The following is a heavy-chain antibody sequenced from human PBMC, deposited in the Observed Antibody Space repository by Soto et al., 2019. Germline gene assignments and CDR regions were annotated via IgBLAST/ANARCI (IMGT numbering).Heavy chain of an antibody. V-gene: IGHV4-59*01. J-gene: IGHJ4*02. D-gene: IGHD3-3*01. CDR3: ARDKGPWSGYYLDY. CDR1: GGSISSYY. Sequence: SETLSLTCTVSGGSISSYYWSWIRQPPGKGLEWIGYIYYSGSTNYNPSLKSRVTISVDTSKNQFSLKLSSVTAADTAVYYCARDKGPWSGYYLDYWGQGTLVTVSS. CDR2: IYYSGST.